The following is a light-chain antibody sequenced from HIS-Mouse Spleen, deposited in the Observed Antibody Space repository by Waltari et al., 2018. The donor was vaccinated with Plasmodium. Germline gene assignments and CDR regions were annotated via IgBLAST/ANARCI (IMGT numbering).Light chain of an antibody. CDR2: EGS. CDR3: CSYAGSSTFVV. Sequence: QSALTQPASVSGSPGPSITISCTGPSSDVGSYNLVSWYQQHPGKAPKLMIYEGSKRPSGVSNRFSGSKSGNTASLTISGLQAEDEADYYCCSYAGSSTFVVFGGGTKLTVL. CDR1: SSDVGSYNL. J-gene: IGLJ2*01. V-gene: IGLV2-23*03.